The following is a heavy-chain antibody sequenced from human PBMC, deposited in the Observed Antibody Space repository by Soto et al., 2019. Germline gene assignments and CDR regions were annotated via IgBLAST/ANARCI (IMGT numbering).Heavy chain of an antibody. CDR1: GFTFSSYA. CDR3: AKAYDSSGYLGFDP. J-gene: IGHJ5*02. V-gene: IGHV3-23*01. D-gene: IGHD3-22*01. Sequence: PVGSLRLSCAASGFTFSSYAMSCVRQAPGKGLEWVSAISGSGGSTYYADSVKGRFTISRDNSKNTLYLQMNSLRAEDTAVYYCAKAYDSSGYLGFDPWGQGTLGTVSS. CDR2: ISGSGGST.